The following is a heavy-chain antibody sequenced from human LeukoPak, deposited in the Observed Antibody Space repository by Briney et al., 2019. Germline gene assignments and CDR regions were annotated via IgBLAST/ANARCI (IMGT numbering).Heavy chain of an antibody. J-gene: IGHJ4*02. Sequence: SETLSLTCTVSRGSISGYSWSWIRQSPGGGLEWIGYIYYSGDTAYNPSLRSRVTLSVDTSKNQFSLQLRSVTTADTAVYYCASSGHDFDFDYWGQGTLVTVSS. CDR3: ASSGHDFDFDY. CDR1: RGSISGYS. CDR2: IYYSGDT. V-gene: IGHV4-59*01. D-gene: IGHD3-22*01.